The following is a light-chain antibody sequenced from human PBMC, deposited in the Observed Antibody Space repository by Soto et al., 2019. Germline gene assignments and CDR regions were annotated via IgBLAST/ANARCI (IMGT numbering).Light chain of an antibody. J-gene: IGKJ1*01. CDR3: QQYHNWPRT. CDR1: QGMGSN. V-gene: IGKV3-15*01. Sequence: EIVMTQSPATLSVSPGERATLSCRASQGMGSNLVWYQQKPGEAPRLFIYGASTRATGIPARFSGSGSGTEFTLTITSLQSEDFTVYYCQQYHNWPRTFGQGTKVDIK. CDR2: GAS.